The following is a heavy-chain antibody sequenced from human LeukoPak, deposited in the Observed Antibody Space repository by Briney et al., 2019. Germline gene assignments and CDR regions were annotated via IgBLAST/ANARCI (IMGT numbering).Heavy chain of an antibody. CDR3: AREAQLVEGGWFDP. V-gene: IGHV4-39*07. D-gene: IGHD6-6*01. CDR2: IYYSGST. CDR1: GGSISSSSYY. Sequence: SETLSLTCTVSGGSISSSSYYWGWIRQPPGKGLEWIGSIYYSGSTYYNPSLKSRVTISVDTSKNQFSLKLSSVTAADTAVYYCAREAQLVEGGWFDPWGQGTLVTVSS. J-gene: IGHJ5*02.